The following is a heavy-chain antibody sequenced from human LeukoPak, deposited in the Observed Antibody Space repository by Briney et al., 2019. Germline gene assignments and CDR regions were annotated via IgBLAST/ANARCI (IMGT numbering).Heavy chain of an antibody. J-gene: IGHJ4*02. CDR2: ISNSGST. CDR3: ARSPSGYRFDY. D-gene: IGHD3-22*01. CDR1: GGPVTSGTYF. V-gene: IGHV4-61*01. Sequence: SETLSLTCTDSGGPVTSGTYFWTWIRQPPGKGLEWIGFISNSGSTNYNPSLKSRVTISRDTSKNRFSLKLNSVTAADSAVYFCARSPSGYRFDYWGQGALVTVSS.